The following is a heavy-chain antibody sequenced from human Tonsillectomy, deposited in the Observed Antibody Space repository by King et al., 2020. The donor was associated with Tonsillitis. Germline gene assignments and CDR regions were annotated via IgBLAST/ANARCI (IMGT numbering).Heavy chain of an antibody. Sequence: VQLVQSGAEVKKPGASVKVSCKASGYTFTSYYMQWVRQAPGQGLEWMGIINPSGGSTSYAQKFQGRVTITRDTSTSTVYMELSSLRSEDTAVYYCARDREASYGYPYYFDYWGQGTLVTVSS. D-gene: IGHD5-18*01. CDR2: INPSGGST. CDR3: ARDREASYGYPYYFDY. CDR1: GYTFTSYY. V-gene: IGHV1-46*01. J-gene: IGHJ4*02.